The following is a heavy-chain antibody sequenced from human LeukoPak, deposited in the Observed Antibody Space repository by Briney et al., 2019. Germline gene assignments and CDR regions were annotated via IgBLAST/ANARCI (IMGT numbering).Heavy chain of an antibody. Sequence: ASVKVSCKASGYTFTSYYMHWVRQAPGQGLEWMGIINPSGGSTSYAQKFQRRVTMTRDTSTSTVYMELSSLRSEDTAVYYCAREGTVRDGMDVWGQGTTVTVSS. CDR1: GYTFTSYY. J-gene: IGHJ6*02. V-gene: IGHV1-46*01. D-gene: IGHD4-17*01. CDR2: INPSGGST. CDR3: AREGTVRDGMDV.